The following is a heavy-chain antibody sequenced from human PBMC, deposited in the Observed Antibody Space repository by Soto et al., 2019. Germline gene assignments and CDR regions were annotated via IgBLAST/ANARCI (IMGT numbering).Heavy chain of an antibody. J-gene: IGHJ5*02. V-gene: IGHV4-34*01. D-gene: IGHD3-22*01. CDR1: GGSFSGYY. CDR3: ARAESDYYESRGYPNWFDP. Sequence: SETLSLTCAVYGGSFSGYYWSWIRQPPGKGLEWIGEINHSGSTNYNPSLKSRVTISVDTSKNQFSLKLSSVTAADTAVYYCARAESDYYESRGYPNWFDPCGQGTLGTLSS. CDR2: INHSGST.